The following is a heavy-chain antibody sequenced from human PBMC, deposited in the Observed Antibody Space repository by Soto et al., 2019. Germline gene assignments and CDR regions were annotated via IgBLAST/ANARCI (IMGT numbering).Heavy chain of an antibody. CDR1: GFSLSTSGVS. V-gene: IGHV2-5*02. CDR2: IYWDGNK. CDR3: AHRHGSSGSYYFDY. D-gene: IGHD3-10*01. Sequence: QITLKESGPPLVKPTQTLTLTCTFSGFSLSTSGVSVAWIRQPPGKALEWHALIYWDGNKRYSPSLESRLTITKDTSKNQVVLTMTYMDPVDTATYYCAHRHGSSGSYYFDYWGPGTLVTVSS. J-gene: IGHJ4*02.